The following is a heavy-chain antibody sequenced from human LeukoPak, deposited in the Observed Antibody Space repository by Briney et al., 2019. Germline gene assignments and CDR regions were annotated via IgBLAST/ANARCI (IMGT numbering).Heavy chain of an antibody. CDR3: ASDTYYYDSSGPYYYYMDV. CDR1: GGSISSYY. V-gene: IGHV4-59*01. Sequence: SETLSLTCTVSGGSISSYYWSWIRQPPGKGLEWIGHIYYSGSTNYNPSLKSRVTISVDTSKNQFSLKLSSVTAADTAVYYCASDTYYYDSSGPYYYYMDVWGKGTTVTVSS. CDR2: IYYSGST. D-gene: IGHD3-22*01. J-gene: IGHJ6*03.